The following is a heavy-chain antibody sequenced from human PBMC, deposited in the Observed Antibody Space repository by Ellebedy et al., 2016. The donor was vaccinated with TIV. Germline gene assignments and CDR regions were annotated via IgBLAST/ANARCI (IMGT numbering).Heavy chain of an antibody. CDR2: ISWDVGST. J-gene: IGHJ6*02. CDR1: GFTFDDYA. Sequence: PGGSLRLSCAASGFTFDDYAMHWVRQAPGKGLEWVSLISWDVGSTYYADSVKGRFTISRDNSKNSLYLQMNSLRAEDTALYYCAKDGSPKDYYGMDVWGQGTTVTVSS. V-gene: IGHV3-43D*03. D-gene: IGHD3-10*01. CDR3: AKDGSPKDYYGMDV.